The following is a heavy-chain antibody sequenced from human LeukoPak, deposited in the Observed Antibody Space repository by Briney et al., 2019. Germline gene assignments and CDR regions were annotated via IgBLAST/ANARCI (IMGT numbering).Heavy chain of an antibody. J-gene: IGHJ1*01. Sequence: ASVKVSCKASGYTFTGYYMHWVRQAPGQGLEWMGWINPNSGGTNYAQKFQGRVTMTRDTSISTDYMELSRLRSDDTAVYYCARRVTDSSGYYYFTEYFLHWGQGTLVTVSS. D-gene: IGHD3-22*01. V-gene: IGHV1-2*02. CDR3: ARRVTDSSGYYYFTEYFLH. CDR2: INPNSGGT. CDR1: GYTFTGYY.